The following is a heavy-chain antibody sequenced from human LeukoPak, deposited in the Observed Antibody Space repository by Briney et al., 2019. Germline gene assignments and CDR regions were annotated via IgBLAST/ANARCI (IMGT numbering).Heavy chain of an antibody. V-gene: IGHV3-21*04. CDR2: ISPSSHYI. CDR3: ARDLIVGTTPFDY. J-gene: IGHJ4*02. CDR1: GFTFSNYS. Sequence: PGGSLRLSCAGSGFTFSNYSINWVRQAPGKGLEWVSSISPSSHYIYYADSVRGRFTISRDNARNSLYLQMNSLRAEDTAIYYCARDLIVGTTPFDYWGQGTLVTVSS. D-gene: IGHD1-26*01.